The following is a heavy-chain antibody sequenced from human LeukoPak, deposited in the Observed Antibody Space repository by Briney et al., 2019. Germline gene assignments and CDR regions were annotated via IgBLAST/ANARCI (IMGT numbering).Heavy chain of an antibody. CDR3: AKDLGGTGWGYYFDY. D-gene: IGHD6-19*01. Sequence: GGSLRLSCEVSGFKFEEYTMSWIRQAPGKGLEWVSLITWDGGSAIYADSVKGRFTTSRDNSKKSLFLQMDSLRTEDTAFYYCAKDLGGTGWGYYFDYWGQGTLVTVSS. J-gene: IGHJ4*02. CDR2: ITWDGGSA. CDR1: GFKFEEYT. V-gene: IGHV3-43*01.